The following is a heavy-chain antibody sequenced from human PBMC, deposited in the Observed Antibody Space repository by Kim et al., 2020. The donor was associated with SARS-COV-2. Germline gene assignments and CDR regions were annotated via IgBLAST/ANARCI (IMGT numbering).Heavy chain of an antibody. CDR3: TRETMVRAYYFDY. D-gene: IGHD3-10*01. CDR2: IRSKAYGGTT. Sequence: GGSLRLSCTASGFTFGAYAMSWFRQAPGKGLEWVGVIRSKAYGGTTEYAASVKGRFTISRDDSKSIGYLQMNSLNTEDTAVYYCTRETMVRAYYFDYWGQGTLVTVSS. J-gene: IGHJ4*02. CDR1: GFTFGAYA. V-gene: IGHV3-49*03.